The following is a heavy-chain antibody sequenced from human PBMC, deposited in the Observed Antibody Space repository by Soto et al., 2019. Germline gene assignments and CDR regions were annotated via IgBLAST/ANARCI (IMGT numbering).Heavy chain of an antibody. V-gene: IGHV3-30-3*01. CDR1: GFTFSSYA. CDR2: ISYDGSNK. Sequence: ESGGGVVQPGRSLRLSCAASGFTFSSYAMHWVRQAPGKGLEWVAVISYDGSNKYYADSVKGRFTISRDNSKNTLYLQMNSLRAEDTAVYYCARDHIVVVTAIRRFDPWGQGTLVTVSS. CDR3: ARDHIVVVTAIRRFDP. J-gene: IGHJ5*02. D-gene: IGHD2-21*02.